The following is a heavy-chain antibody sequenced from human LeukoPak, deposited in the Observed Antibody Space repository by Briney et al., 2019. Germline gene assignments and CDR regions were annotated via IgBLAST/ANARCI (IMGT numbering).Heavy chain of an antibody. J-gene: IGHJ4*02. V-gene: IGHV1-2*02. D-gene: IGHD5-18*01. Sequence: GASVTVSFKASRYPFTYYYMHWVRQAPGQGLEWMGWINPNRGGTDYAQKFQGRVTMTRDTSISTAYMELSRLRYDDTAVYYCASGYRFRNWGQGTLVTVSS. CDR1: RYPFTYYY. CDR3: ASGYRFRN. CDR2: INPNRGGT.